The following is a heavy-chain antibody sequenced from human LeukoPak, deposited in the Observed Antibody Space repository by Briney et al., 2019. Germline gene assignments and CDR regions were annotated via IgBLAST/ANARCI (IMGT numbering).Heavy chain of an antibody. V-gene: IGHV1-18*01. CDR3: AKDHQYDFDY. D-gene: IGHD2-8*01. J-gene: IGHJ4*02. CDR2: IGAYNGNT. CDR1: GYTFSSNG. Sequence: ASVKVSCKASGYTFSSNGISWVRQAPGQGLERMGWIGAYNGNTNYAQNFQGRVTMTTDTSTSTAYMELRTLRSDDTAVYYCAKDHQYDFDYWGQGTLVTVSS.